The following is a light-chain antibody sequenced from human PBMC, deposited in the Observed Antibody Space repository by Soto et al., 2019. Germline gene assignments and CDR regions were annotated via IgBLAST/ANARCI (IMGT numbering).Light chain of an antibody. CDR2: WAS. Sequence: DILMNQSPDSLTLSLGARATINCKSSQSVFSRFRNKNYLGWFQQKPGQTPRLLIYWASTRESGVSDRFSGSGSGTDFTLTIDSLQAEDVAVYYCQQYYTTPTWTFGQGTKVDIK. V-gene: IGKV4-1*01. J-gene: IGKJ1*01. CDR3: QQYYTTPTWT. CDR1: QSVFSRFRNKNY.